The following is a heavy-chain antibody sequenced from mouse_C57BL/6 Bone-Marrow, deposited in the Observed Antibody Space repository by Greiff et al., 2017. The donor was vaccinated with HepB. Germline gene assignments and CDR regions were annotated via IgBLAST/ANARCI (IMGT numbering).Heavy chain of an antibody. CDR3: ASYSNYPFYAMDY. CDR1: GYAFTNYL. CDR2: INPGSGGT. J-gene: IGHJ4*01. V-gene: IGHV1-54*01. D-gene: IGHD2-5*01. Sequence: QLQQSGAELVRPGTSVKVSCKASGYAFTNYLIEWVKQRPGQGLEWIGVINPGSGGTNYNEKFKGKATLTADKSSSTAYMQLSSLTSEDSAVYFCASYSNYPFYAMDYWGQGTSVTVSS.